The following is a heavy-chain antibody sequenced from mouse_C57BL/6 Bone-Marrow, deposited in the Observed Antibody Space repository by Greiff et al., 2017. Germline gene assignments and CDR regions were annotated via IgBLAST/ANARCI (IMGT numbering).Heavy chain of an antibody. CDR1: GYTFTDYY. J-gene: IGHJ3*01. V-gene: IGHV1-26*01. CDR3: ARTPYHPGWFAY. CDR2: INPNNGGT. D-gene: IGHD2-10*01. Sequence: VQLQQSGPELVKPGASVKISCKASGYTFTDYYMNWVKQSHGKSLEWIGDINPNNGGTSYNQKFKGKATLTVDKSSSTAYMELRSLTSEDSAVYYCARTPYHPGWFAYWGQGTLVTVSA.